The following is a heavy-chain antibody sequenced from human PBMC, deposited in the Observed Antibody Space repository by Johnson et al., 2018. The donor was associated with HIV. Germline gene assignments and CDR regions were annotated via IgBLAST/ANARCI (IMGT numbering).Heavy chain of an antibody. Sequence: QVQLVESGGGVVQPGRSLRLSCTASGFTFSTYGMHWVRQAPGKGLEWVALIWYDGSDKYYADSVKGRFTISRDNSKNMLYLQMNSLRAEDTAVYYCAKDKRQTPIPQRAFDICGQGTMVTVSS. V-gene: IGHV3-33*03. CDR2: IWYDGSDK. J-gene: IGHJ3*02. CDR3: AKDKRQTPIPQRAFDI. D-gene: IGHD2-2*02. CDR1: GFTFSTYG.